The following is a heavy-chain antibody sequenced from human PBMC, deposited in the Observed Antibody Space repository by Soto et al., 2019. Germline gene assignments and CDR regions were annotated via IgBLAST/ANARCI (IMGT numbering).Heavy chain of an antibody. CDR3: AKEGNGGSSLDS. Sequence: GGSLRLSCEASGFKFDDYMLHWVRQAPGKGLEWISRISWDGDFLDYADSIKGRFTVSRDNSNNSLYLHTHRLKTEDTAFYYCAKEGNGGSSLDSWGQGTLVTVSS. CDR2: ISWDGDFL. J-gene: IGHJ5*01. V-gene: IGHV3-43*01. D-gene: IGHD2-15*01. CDR1: GFKFDDYM.